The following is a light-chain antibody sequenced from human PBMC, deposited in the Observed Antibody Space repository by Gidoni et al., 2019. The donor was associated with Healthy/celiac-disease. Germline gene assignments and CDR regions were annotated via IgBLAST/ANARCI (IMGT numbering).Light chain of an antibody. CDR3: QSYDSSLSAYVV. V-gene: IGLV1-40*01. Sequence: QSVLTQPRSVSGARGQRVTISCTGSRSNIGAGYDVHWYQQLPGTAPKLLIYGNSNRPSGVPDRFSGSKSGTSASLAITGLQAEDEADYYCQSYDSSLSAYVVFGGGTKLTVL. J-gene: IGLJ2*01. CDR1: RSNIGAGYD. CDR2: GNS.